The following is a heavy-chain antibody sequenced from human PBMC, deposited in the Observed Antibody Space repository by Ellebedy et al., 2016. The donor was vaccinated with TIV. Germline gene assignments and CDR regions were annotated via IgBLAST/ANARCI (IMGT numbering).Heavy chain of an antibody. J-gene: IGHJ4*02. D-gene: IGHD5-18*01. Sequence: PSETLSLTCAVYGGSFSGYYWSWIRQAPGKGLEWVSVIYSGGSTYYADSVKGRFTISRDNSKNTLYLQMNSLRAEDTAVYYCARIFSGGYSYGLYYFDYWGQGTLVTVSS. CDR3: ARIFSGGYSYGLYYFDY. CDR2: IYSGGST. V-gene: IGHV3-66*01. CDR1: GGSFSGYY.